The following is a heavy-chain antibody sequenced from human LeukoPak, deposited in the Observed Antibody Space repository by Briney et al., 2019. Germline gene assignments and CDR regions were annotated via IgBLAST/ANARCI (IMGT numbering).Heavy chain of an antibody. D-gene: IGHD6-19*01. CDR1: GGTFSSYA. CDR2: ISAYNGNT. CDR3: ARDAKYSSGWYENWFDP. V-gene: IGHV1-18*01. Sequence: ASVKVSCKASGGTFSSYAISWVRQAPGQGLEGMGWISAYNGNTNYAQKLQGRVTMTTDTSTSTAYMELRSLRSDDTAVYYCARDAKYSSGWYENWFDPWGQGTLVTVSS. J-gene: IGHJ5*02.